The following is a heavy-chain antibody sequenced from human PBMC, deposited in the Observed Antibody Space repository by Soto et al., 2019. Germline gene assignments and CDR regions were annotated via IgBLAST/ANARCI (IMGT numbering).Heavy chain of an antibody. CDR2: IYYSGST. CDR1: GGSISSSSYY. Sequence: PSETLSLTCTVSGGSISSSSYYWGWIRQPPGKGLEWIGSIYYSGSTYYNPSLKSRVTISVDTSKNQFSLKLSSVTAADTAVYYCARHRITIFGVVIIYGRDNWFDPWGQGTLVTVSS. D-gene: IGHD3-3*01. J-gene: IGHJ5*02. V-gene: IGHV4-39*01. CDR3: ARHRITIFGVVIIYGRDNWFDP.